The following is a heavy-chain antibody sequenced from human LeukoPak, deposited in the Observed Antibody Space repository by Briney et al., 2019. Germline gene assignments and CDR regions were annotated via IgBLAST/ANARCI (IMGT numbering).Heavy chain of an antibody. V-gene: IGHV1-18*01. Sequence: ASVTVSFKASGYTFTSYGISWVRQAPGQGLEWMGWISAYSGNTNYAQQLQGRVTMTTDTSMSTAYMELRSLRSDDTAVYYCARVVGYSGYTYYFDYWGQGTLVTVSS. D-gene: IGHD5-12*01. CDR3: ARVVGYSGYTYYFDY. CDR1: GYTFTSYG. J-gene: IGHJ4*02. CDR2: ISAYSGNT.